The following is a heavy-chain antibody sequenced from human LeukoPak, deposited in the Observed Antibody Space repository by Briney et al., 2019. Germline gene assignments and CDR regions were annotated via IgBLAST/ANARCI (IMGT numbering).Heavy chain of an antibody. D-gene: IGHD3-10*01. Sequence: SETLSLTCTVSGGSMSSYYWSWIRQPPGKGLEWIAYIYYSGSTNYNPSLKSRVTISVDTSKNQFSLKLSSVTAADTAVYYCARDSLVVRGVNFDYWGQGTLVTVSS. CDR3: ARDSLVVRGVNFDY. CDR1: GGSMSSYY. V-gene: IGHV4-59*12. J-gene: IGHJ4*02. CDR2: IYYSGST.